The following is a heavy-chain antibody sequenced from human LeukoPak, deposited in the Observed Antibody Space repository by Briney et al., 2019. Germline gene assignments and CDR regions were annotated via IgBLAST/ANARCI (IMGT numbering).Heavy chain of an antibody. Sequence: ASVKVSCKASGYTFTGYYMHWVRQAPGQGLEWMGWINPNSGGTNYAQRCQGRVTMTRDTSISTAYMELRRLRSDDTAVYYCSRVPFYDILTGEPNWYFDLWGRGTLVTVSS. CDR1: GYTFTGYY. V-gene: IGHV1-2*02. J-gene: IGHJ2*01. CDR2: INPNSGGT. D-gene: IGHD3-9*01. CDR3: SRVPFYDILTGEPNWYFDL.